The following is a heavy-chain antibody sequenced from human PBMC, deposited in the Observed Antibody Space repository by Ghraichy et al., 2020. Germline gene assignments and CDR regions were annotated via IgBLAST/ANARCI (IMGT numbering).Heavy chain of an antibody. V-gene: IGHV4-61*01. CDR1: GGSVSSGSYY. CDR3: ARDVGIAVGFDY. CDR2: IYYSGST. D-gene: IGHD6-19*01. J-gene: IGHJ4*02. Sequence: SETLSLTCTVSGGSVSSGSYYWSWIRQPPGKGLEWIGYIYYSGSTNYNPSLKSRVTISVDTSKNQFSLKLSSVTAADTAVYYCARDVGIAVGFDYWGQGTLVTVSS.